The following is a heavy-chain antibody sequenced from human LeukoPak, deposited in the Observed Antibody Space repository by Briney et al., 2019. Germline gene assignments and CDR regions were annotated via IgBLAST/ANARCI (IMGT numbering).Heavy chain of an antibody. J-gene: IGHJ3*02. Sequence: ASVKVSCKASGYTFTGYYMHWVRQAPGQGLGWMGWINPNSGGTNYAQKFQGWVTITRNTSISTAYMELSSLRSEDTAVYYCAREFSDAFDIWGQGTMVTVSS. D-gene: IGHD3-3*01. CDR3: AREFSDAFDI. CDR1: GYTFTGYY. CDR2: INPNSGGT. V-gene: IGHV1-2*04.